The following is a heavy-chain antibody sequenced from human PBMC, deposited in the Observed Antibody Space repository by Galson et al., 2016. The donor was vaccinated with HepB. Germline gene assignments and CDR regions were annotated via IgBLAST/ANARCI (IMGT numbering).Heavy chain of an antibody. Sequence: SLRLSCAASGFTFSVYYMSWIRQAPGKGLEWVSYIPSSSTYTNYADSVKGRFTISRDNAKNSLYLQMNSLRAEDTAVYYCAAAVGVYYYYYMDVWGKGTTVTVSS. CDR2: IPSSSTYT. V-gene: IGHV3-11*06. J-gene: IGHJ6*03. CDR3: AAAVGVYYYYYMDV. CDR1: GFTFSVYY. D-gene: IGHD1-26*01.